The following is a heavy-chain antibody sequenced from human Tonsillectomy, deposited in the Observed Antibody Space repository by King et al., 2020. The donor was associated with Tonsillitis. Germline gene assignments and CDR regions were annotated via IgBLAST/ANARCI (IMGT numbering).Heavy chain of an antibody. CDR1: GVTFRNAW. D-gene: IGHD2-2*01. CDR3: TVPTCSSTSCFSAFDF. CDR2: IKIKTDVGAT. V-gene: IGHV3-15*07. Sequence: VQLVESGGGLVKPGGSLRLSCAASGVTFRNAWMNWVRQAPGKGLEWGGRIKIKTDVGATNYAAPVKGRFTITRDDLKNTLYLQMNSLKTEDTAVYYCTVPTCSSTSCFSAFDFWGQGTLVTVSS. J-gene: IGHJ3*01.